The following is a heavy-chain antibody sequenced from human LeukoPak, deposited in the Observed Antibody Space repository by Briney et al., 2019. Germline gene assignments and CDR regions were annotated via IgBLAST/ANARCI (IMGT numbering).Heavy chain of an antibody. V-gene: IGHV3-23*01. CDR1: GFTFSSYA. Sequence: GGSLRLSCAASGFTFSSYAMSWVRQAPGKGLEWVSAISGSGGSTYYADSVKGRFTISRDNSKNTLYLQMNSLRAEDTAVYYCAKDGYCRSTSCRATPFDPWGQGTLVTVSS. CDR2: ISGSGGST. J-gene: IGHJ5*02. CDR3: AKDGYCRSTSCRATPFDP. D-gene: IGHD2-2*03.